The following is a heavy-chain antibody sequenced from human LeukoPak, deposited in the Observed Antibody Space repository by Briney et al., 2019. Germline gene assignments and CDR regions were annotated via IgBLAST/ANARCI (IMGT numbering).Heavy chain of an antibody. CDR2: INHSGST. Sequence: SETLSLTCAVYGGSFSGYYWRWIRQPPGKGLEWIGEINHSGSTNYNPSLKSRVTISVDTSKNQFSLKLSSVTAADTAVYYCASLSRVPAAIGGLDYWGQGTLVTVSS. V-gene: IGHV4-34*01. CDR1: GGSFSGYY. J-gene: IGHJ4*02. D-gene: IGHD2-2*01. CDR3: ASLSRVPAAIGGLDY.